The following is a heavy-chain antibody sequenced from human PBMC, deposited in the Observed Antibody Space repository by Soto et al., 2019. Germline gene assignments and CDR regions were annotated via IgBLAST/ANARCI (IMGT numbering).Heavy chain of an antibody. J-gene: IGHJ4*02. V-gene: IGHV1-3*01. D-gene: IGHD3-3*01. CDR3: ASSKAIFGVVIPFDY. CDR2: INAGNGNT. CDR1: GYTFTSYA. Sequence: ASVKVSCKASGYTFTSYAMHWVRQAPGQRLEWMGWINAGNGNTKYSQKFQGRVTITRDTSASTAYMELSSLRSEDTAVYYCASSKAIFGVVIPFDYWGQGTLVTVSS.